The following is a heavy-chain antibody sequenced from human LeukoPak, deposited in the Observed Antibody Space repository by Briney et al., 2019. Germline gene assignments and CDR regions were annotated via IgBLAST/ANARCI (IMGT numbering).Heavy chain of an antibody. CDR1: GYTLTELS. V-gene: IGHV1-24*01. Sequence: ASVKVSCKVSGYTLTELSMHWVRQAPGKGLEWMGGFDPEDGETIYAQKFQGRVTMTEDTSTDTAYMELSSLRSEDTAVYYCATGPRITYYDFWSGYYRGARDAFDIWGQGTMVTVSS. J-gene: IGHJ3*02. CDR2: FDPEDGET. D-gene: IGHD3-3*01. CDR3: ATGPRITYYDFWSGYYRGARDAFDI.